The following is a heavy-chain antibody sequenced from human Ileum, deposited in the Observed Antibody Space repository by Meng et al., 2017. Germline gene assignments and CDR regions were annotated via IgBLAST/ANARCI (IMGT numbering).Heavy chain of an antibody. J-gene: IGHJ2*01. D-gene: IGHD2-2*01. Sequence: VHLQEPGPGLVKPSETLSLTCQVSGVSIRNYYVSLTRQPAGKGLEWIGRIYASVSTNYTPSLRTRITMSVDTSKSQFSLKLTSITAADTAVYYCVRYGSSSSGGTLWGRGTLVTVSS. CDR3: VRYGSSSSGGTL. V-gene: IGHV4-4*07. CDR1: GVSIRNYY. CDR2: IYASVST.